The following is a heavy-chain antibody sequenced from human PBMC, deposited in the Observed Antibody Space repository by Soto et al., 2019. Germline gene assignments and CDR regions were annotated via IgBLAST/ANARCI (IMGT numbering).Heavy chain of an antibody. Sequence: SGPTLVNPTQTLTLTCTFSGFSLSTSGVGVGWIRQPPGKALEWLALIYWDDDKRYSPSLKSRLTITKDTSKNQVVLTMTNMDPVDTATYYCAHTLRGWLRGDYYYGMDVWGQGTTVTVSS. V-gene: IGHV2-5*02. J-gene: IGHJ6*02. CDR3: AHTLRGWLRGDYYYGMDV. CDR1: GFSLSTSGVG. CDR2: IYWDDDK. D-gene: IGHD6-19*01.